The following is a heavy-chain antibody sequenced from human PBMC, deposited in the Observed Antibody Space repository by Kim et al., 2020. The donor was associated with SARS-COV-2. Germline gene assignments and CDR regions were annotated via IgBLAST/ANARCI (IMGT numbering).Heavy chain of an antibody. D-gene: IGHD3-3*01. CDR3: ARVWPNHALRFCDV. V-gene: IGHV1-18*01. J-gene: IGHJ6*02. Sequence: AQKLQGRVTMTTDTSTSTAYMELRSLRSDDTAVYYCARVWPNHALRFCDVWGQGTTVTVSS.